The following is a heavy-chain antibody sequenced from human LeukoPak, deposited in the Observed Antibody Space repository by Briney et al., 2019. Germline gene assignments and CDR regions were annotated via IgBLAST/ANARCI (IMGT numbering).Heavy chain of an antibody. D-gene: IGHD3-16*01. Sequence: SETLSLTCTVSGGSISSGGYYWSWIRQHPGKGLEWIGYVYYSGSTYYNPSLKSRVTISVDTTKNQFSLNLSSVTAADTAVYYCARDPRGGGYFDYWGQGTLVTVSS. J-gene: IGHJ4*02. CDR3: ARDPRGGGYFDY. CDR1: GGSISSGGYY. V-gene: IGHV4-31*03. CDR2: VYYSGST.